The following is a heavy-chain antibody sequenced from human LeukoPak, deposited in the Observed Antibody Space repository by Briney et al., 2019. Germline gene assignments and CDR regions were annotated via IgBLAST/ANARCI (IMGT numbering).Heavy chain of an antibody. V-gene: IGHV1-69*05. CDR3: ARVFHDSSGYDY. D-gene: IGHD3-22*01. CDR1: GYTFTSYD. Sequence: GASVKVSCKASGYTFTSYDISWVRQAPGQGLEWMGGIIPIFGTANYAQKFQGRVTITTDESTSTAYMELSSLRSEDTAVYYCARVFHDSSGYDYWGQGTLVTVSS. CDR2: IIPIFGTA. J-gene: IGHJ4*02.